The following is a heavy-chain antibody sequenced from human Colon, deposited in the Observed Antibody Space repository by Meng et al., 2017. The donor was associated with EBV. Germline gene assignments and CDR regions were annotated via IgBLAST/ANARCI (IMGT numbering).Heavy chain of an antibody. Sequence: HGQLQESGPGLLKPSETLSLTCTVSGASISSNIRWTWVRQPPGKGLEWIGDIDDSGSTNYNPSLNSRISISLDKSKDHFSLKVNSVTAADTAVYYCARGKQDAWELLAYWGQGALVTVSS. CDR1: GASISSNIR. J-gene: IGHJ4*02. V-gene: IGHV4-4*02. CDR3: ARGKQDAWELLAY. D-gene: IGHD1-26*01. CDR2: IDDSGST.